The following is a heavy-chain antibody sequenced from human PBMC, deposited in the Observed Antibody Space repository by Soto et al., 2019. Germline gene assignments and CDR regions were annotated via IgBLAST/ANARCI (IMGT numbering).Heavy chain of an antibody. CDR3: ARDRYSSGWLDAFDI. J-gene: IGHJ3*02. V-gene: IGHV3-53*04. Sequence: EVQLVESGGGLVQPGGSLRLCCAASGFTVSSNYMSWVRQAPGKRLEWVSVIFTGGSTYYADSVKGRFTISRHSSKNTVYLQMNSLRAEDTAVYYCARDRYSSGWLDAFDIWGQGTMVTVSS. D-gene: IGHD6-19*01. CDR2: IFTGGST. CDR1: GFTVSSNY.